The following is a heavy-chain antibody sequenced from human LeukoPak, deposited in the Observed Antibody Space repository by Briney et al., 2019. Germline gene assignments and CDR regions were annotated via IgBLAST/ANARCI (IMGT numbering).Heavy chain of an antibody. CDR3: ARDGRYCSSTSCYVSNYYYYYYGMDV. J-gene: IGHJ6*02. D-gene: IGHD2-2*01. CDR2: LSHSGGSA. V-gene: IGHV3-23*01. Sequence: PGGSLRLSCAGSGFSFSTYVLSWVRQAPGKGLEWVSSLSHSGGSAYYTDSVKGRFTISRDNSKNTLYLQMNSLRAEDTAVYYCARDGRYCSSTSCYVSNYYYYYYGMDVWGQGTTVTVSS. CDR1: GFSFSTYV.